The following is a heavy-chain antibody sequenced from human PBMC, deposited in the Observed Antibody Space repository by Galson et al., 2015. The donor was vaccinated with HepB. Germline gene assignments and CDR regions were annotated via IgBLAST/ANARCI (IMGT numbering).Heavy chain of an antibody. J-gene: IGHJ3*02. Sequence: SLRLSCAASGFTFSSYAMSWVRQAPGKGLEWVSAISGSGGSTYYADSVKGRFTISRDNSKNTLYLQMNSLRAEDTAVYYCAKSVGYGGNSGGDAFDIWGQGTMVTVSS. CDR3: AKSVGYGGNSGGDAFDI. D-gene: IGHD4-23*01. CDR2: ISGSGGST. CDR1: GFTFSSYA. V-gene: IGHV3-23*01.